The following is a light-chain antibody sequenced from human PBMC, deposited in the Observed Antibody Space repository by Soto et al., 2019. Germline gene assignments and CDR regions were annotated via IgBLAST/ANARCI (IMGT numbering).Light chain of an antibody. CDR3: QQYHTVPFS. J-gene: IGKJ2*01. CDR1: QDITNS. Sequence: DIQMTQSPSSLSASVGDRVTITCQASQDITNSLNWYQQKPGKAPKLLIYDASNLETGVPSRLIGSGSETDFTFTISSLQPEDFATYYCQQYHTVPFSFGQGTKLEIK. V-gene: IGKV1-33*01. CDR2: DAS.